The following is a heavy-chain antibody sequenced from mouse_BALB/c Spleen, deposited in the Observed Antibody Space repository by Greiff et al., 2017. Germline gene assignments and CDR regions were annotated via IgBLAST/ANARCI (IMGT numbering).Heavy chain of an antibody. J-gene: IGHJ2*01. CDR1: GFAFSSYD. CDR2: ISSGGGST. CDR3: ARDYGSSYVDY. D-gene: IGHD1-1*01. V-gene: IGHV5-12-1*01. Sequence: EVKVVESGGGLVKPGGSLKLSCAASGFAFSSYDMSWVRQTPEKGLEWVAYISSGGGSTYYPDTVKGQFTISRDNAKNTLYLQMSSLKSEDTAMYYCARDYGSSYVDYWGQGTTLTVSS.